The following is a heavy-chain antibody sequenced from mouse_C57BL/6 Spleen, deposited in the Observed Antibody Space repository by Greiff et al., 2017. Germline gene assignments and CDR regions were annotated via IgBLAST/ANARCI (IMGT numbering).Heavy chain of an antibody. CDR1: GFTFSDYG. CDR3: AKGLLRWFAY. J-gene: IGHJ3*01. D-gene: IGHD2-3*01. CDR2: ISSGSSTI. V-gene: IGHV5-17*01. Sequence: EVNVVESGGGLVKPGGSLKLSCAASGFTFSDYGMHWVRQAPEKGLEWVAYISSGSSTIYYADTVKGRFTISRDNAKNTLFLQMTSLRSEDTAMYYCAKGLLRWFAYWGQGTLVTVSA.